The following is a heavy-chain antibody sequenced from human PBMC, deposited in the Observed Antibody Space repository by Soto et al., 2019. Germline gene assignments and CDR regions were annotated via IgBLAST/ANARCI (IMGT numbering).Heavy chain of an antibody. J-gene: IGHJ4*02. CDR1: GYTFSNFW. Sequence: PGESLKISCQCSGYTFSNFWIAWVRQLPGKGLEYMGIIYPGDSETRYSPSFHGKVTISADRSIGTAYLQWSSLEASDSAFYFCARSPRSSPYFDYWGQGALVTGSS. CDR3: ARSPRSSPYFDY. V-gene: IGHV5-51*01. CDR2: IYPGDSET. D-gene: IGHD6-13*01.